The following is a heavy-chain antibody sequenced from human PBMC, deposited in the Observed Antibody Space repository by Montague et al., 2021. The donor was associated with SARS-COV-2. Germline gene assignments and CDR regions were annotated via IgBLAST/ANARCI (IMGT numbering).Heavy chain of an antibody. CDR3: PRVGHLGRGMDV. J-gene: IGHJ6*02. V-gene: IGHV6-1*01. CDR2: TFYRSEWDY. D-gene: IGHD7-27*01. CDR1: GDSVSMNGIA. Sequence: CAISGDSVSMNGIAWNWFMQSPSRRLEWLGRTFYRSEWDYHYADSVKSRISIDPDTSKNQVSLQLRSVTPEDTAVYFCPRVGHLGRGMDVWGQGTTVTVSS.